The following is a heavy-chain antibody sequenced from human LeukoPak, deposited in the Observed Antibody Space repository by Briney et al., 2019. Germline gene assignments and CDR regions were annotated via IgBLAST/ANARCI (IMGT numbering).Heavy chain of an antibody. J-gene: IGHJ4*02. Sequence: SETLSLTCTVSGGSISSYYWSWIRQPPGKGLEWIGYINYSGSTNYNPSLKSRVTISVDTSKNQFSLKLSSVTAADTAVYYCARLIGGYDFWSGYPTAYYFDYWGQGTLVTVSS. CDR1: GGSISSYY. D-gene: IGHD3-3*01. CDR2: INYSGST. V-gene: IGHV4-59*08. CDR3: ARLIGGYDFWSGYPTAYYFDY.